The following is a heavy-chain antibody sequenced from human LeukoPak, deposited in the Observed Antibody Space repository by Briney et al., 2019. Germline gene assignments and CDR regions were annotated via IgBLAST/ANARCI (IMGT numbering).Heavy chain of an antibody. CDR2: IYYSGST. J-gene: IGHJ4*02. D-gene: IGHD6-19*01. CDR3: ARASSSGGWYGLFDY. Sequence: SETLSLTCTVSGGSISSYYWSWIRQPPGKGLEWIGYIYYSGSTNYNPSLKSRVTISVDTSKNQFSLKLSSVTAADTAVYYCARASSSGGWYGLFDYWGQGTLVTVSS. V-gene: IGHV4-59*01. CDR1: GGSISSYY.